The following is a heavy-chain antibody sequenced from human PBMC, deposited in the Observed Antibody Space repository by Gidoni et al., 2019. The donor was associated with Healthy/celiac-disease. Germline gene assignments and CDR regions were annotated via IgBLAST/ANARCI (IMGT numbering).Heavy chain of an antibody. Sequence: EVQLVESGGGLVQPGGSLRLSCAATGFTFSSYSMNWVRQAPGKGLEWVSYISSSSSTIYYADSVKGRFTISRDNAKNSLYLQMNSLRDEDTAVYYCASFPHYYDSSGYYSGGYWGQGTLVTVSS. V-gene: IGHV3-48*02. CDR2: ISSSSSTI. CDR1: GFTFSSYS. J-gene: IGHJ4*02. CDR3: ASFPHYYDSSGYYSGGY. D-gene: IGHD3-22*01.